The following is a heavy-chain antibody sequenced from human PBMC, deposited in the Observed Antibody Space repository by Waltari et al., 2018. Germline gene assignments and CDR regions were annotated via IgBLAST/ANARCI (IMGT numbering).Heavy chain of an antibody. CDR1: GVSITSYY. CDR2: IYYSGST. CDR3: ARGLGGAWGIVTDY. J-gene: IGHJ4*02. V-gene: IGHV4-59*01. D-gene: IGHD3-16*01. Sequence: QVQLQESGPGLVEPSETLSLTCTVSGVSITSYYWSWIRQPPGKGLEWIGHIYYSGSTKYTPSLRSRVTISVDTSKTLFSVRLSSVTGADAAVYYCARGLGGAWGIVTDYWGQGTLVTVSS.